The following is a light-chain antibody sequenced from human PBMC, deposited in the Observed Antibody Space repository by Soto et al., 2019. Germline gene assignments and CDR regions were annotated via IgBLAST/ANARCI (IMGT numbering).Light chain of an antibody. CDR1: QTVNKW. Sequence: DIAMTQSPSTLSVSVGDTVTITCRASQTVNKWLAWYHQKPGKSPTLLIHEASTLQTGVPSRFACSGSGTAFSLTTTGLQTADFGIYFCQQYYYYWTFGQGT. CDR3: QQYYYYWT. J-gene: IGKJ1*01. CDR2: EAS. V-gene: IGKV1-5*03.